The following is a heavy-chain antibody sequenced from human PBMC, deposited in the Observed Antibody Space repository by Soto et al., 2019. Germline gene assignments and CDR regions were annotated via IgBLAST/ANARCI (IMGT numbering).Heavy chain of an antibody. CDR3: ARYLPFELGITIFGVVPPNGHYGMDV. D-gene: IGHD3-3*01. V-gene: IGHV4-34*01. CDR2: INHSGST. CDR1: GGSFSGYY. J-gene: IGHJ6*02. Sequence: SETLSLTCAVYGGSFSGYYWSWIRQPPGKGLEWIGEINHSGSTNYNPSLKSRVTISVDTSKNQFSLKLSSVTAADTAVYYCARYLPFELGITIFGVVPPNGHYGMDVWGQGTTVTVSS.